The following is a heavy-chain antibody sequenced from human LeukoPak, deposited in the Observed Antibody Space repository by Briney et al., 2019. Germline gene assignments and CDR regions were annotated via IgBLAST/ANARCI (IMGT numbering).Heavy chain of an antibody. D-gene: IGHD2-15*01. J-gene: IGHJ5*02. V-gene: IGHV3-7*01. CDR2: IKQDGSEK. CDR1: EFTFSTYW. Sequence: PGGSLRLSCETSEFTFSTYWMTWVRQAPGKGLEWVANIKQDGSEKDYVDSVKGRFTISRDNAKNSLYLQMNSLRAEDTAVYYCARDRGDIVVVVAASRGAIFDPWGQGTLVTVSS. CDR3: ARDRGDIVVVVAASRGAIFDP.